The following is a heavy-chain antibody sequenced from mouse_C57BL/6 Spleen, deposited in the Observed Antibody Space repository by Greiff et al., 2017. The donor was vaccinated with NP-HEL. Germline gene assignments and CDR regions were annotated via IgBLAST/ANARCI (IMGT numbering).Heavy chain of an antibody. D-gene: IGHD3-2*02. CDR2: IYPRSGNT. CDR3: ARGEDSSGYVWFAY. J-gene: IGHJ3*01. Sequence: QVQLQQSGAELARPGASVKLSCKASGYTFTSYGISWVKQRTGQGLEWIGEIYPRSGNTYYNEKFKGKATLTADKSSSTAYMELSSLTSEDSAVYFCARGEDSSGYVWFAYWGQGTLVTVSA. V-gene: IGHV1-81*01. CDR1: GYTFTSYG.